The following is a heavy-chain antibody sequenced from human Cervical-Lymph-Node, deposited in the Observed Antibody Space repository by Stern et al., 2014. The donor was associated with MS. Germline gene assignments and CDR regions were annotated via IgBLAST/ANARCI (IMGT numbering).Heavy chain of an antibody. J-gene: IGHJ4*02. CDR1: GGTFSSYA. CDR2: ISPILGTA. CDR3: ARGIVATIHTF. V-gene: IGHV1-69*01. D-gene: IGHD5-12*01. Sequence: QLGQSGAEVKKPGSSVKVSCKASGGTFSSYAITWVRQAPGQGLEWMGGISPILGTANYAQKFQGRVTITADESTRTAYMELSSLRSEDTAVYYCARGIVATIHTFWGQGTLVTVSS.